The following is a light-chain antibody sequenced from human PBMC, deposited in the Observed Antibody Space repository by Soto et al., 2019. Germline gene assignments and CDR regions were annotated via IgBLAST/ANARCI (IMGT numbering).Light chain of an antibody. CDR1: SSDVGGYIY. V-gene: IGLV2-11*01. CDR2: DVS. Sequence: QSVLTQPRSVSGSPGQSVTISCTGTSSDVGGYIYVSWYQQYPAKAPKVMIYDVSRRPSGVPDRFSGSKSGNTASLTISGLQAEDEAVYYCCSYAGTYVFGTGTKVTVL. J-gene: IGLJ1*01. CDR3: CSYAGTYV.